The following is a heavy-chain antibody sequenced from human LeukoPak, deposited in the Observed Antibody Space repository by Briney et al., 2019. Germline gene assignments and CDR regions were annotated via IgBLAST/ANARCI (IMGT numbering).Heavy chain of an antibody. CDR3: AREDSSHYYFDY. D-gene: IGHD6-13*01. CDR2: IIPIFGTA. Sequence: SVKVSCKASGGTFSSYAISWVRQAPGQGLEWMGGIIPIFGTANYAQKFQGRVTITADESTSTAYMELSSLRSEDTAVYYCAREDSSHYYFDYWGQGTLVTVSS. CDR1: GGTFSSYA. V-gene: IGHV1-69*01. J-gene: IGHJ4*02.